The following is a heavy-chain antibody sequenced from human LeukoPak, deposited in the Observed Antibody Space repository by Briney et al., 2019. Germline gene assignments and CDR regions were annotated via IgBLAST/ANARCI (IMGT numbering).Heavy chain of an antibody. D-gene: IGHD7-27*01. CDR1: GFTFSGYG. CDR3: ATGPKLGSDY. J-gene: IGHJ4*02. CDR2: VQYDGSNK. V-gene: IGHV3-30*02. Sequence: GGSLRLSCAASGFTFSGYGMHWVRQAPGKGLEWIAFVQYDGSNKYYADSVKGRFTISRDNSKNTLYLEMNSLRVEDTAVYYCATGPKLGSDYWGQGTLVTVSS.